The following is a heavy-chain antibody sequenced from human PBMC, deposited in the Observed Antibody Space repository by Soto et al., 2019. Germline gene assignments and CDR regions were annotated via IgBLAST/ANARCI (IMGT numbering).Heavy chain of an antibody. D-gene: IGHD2-2*01. V-gene: IGHV1-3*01. CDR3: ARVPCSSTSCYGLDWFDP. J-gene: IGHJ5*02. CDR1: GYTFTSYA. CDR2: INAGNGNT. Sequence: ASVKVSCKASGYTFTSYAMHWVRQAPGQRLEWIGWINAGNGNTKYSQKFQGRVTITRDTSASTAYMELSSLRSEDTAVYYCARVPCSSTSCYGLDWFDPWGQGTLVTVSS.